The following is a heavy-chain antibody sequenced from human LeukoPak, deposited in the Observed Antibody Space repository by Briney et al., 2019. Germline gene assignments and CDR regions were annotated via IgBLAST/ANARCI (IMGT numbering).Heavy chain of an antibody. CDR3: ASSPVGAITFDY. CDR1: GDSISSSY. V-gene: IGHV4-59*01. CDR2: IYYSGST. Sequence: PSETLSLTCNVSGDSISSSYWSWIRQPPGKGLEWIGYIYYSGSTNYNPSLKSRVTISVDTSKNQFSLKLSSVTAADTAVYYCASSPVGAITFDYWGQGTLVTVSS. J-gene: IGHJ4*02. D-gene: IGHD1-26*01.